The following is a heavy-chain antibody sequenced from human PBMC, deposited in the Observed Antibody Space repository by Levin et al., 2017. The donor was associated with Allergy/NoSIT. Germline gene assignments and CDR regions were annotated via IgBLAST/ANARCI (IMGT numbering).Heavy chain of an antibody. Sequence: GESLKISCRASGYTFTNYYIHWVRQAPGQGLEYMGIIRPSGDITSYAQNFRGRVTMTRDTSTSTVYMELSSLRSEDTAVYYCARERPDTCYFDYWGQGTLVTVSS. CDR3: ARERPDTCYFDY. CDR1: GYTFTNYY. CDR2: IRPSGDIT. D-gene: IGHD2-2*01. J-gene: IGHJ4*02. V-gene: IGHV1-46*01.